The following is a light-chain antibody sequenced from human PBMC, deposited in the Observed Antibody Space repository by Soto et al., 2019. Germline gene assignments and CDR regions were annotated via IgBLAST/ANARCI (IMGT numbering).Light chain of an antibody. CDR3: QQRSDWPAT. CDR1: QNVGNY. CDR2: DAS. J-gene: IGKJ3*01. V-gene: IGKV3-11*01. Sequence: EVVLTQSPATLSLSPGERATLFCRASQNVGNYLAWYQQRPGQAPRLLSYDASNSATGIPASFSGGGSGTDFTLSNVSLEPEDFAVYYCQQRSDWPATFGPGTKVYI.